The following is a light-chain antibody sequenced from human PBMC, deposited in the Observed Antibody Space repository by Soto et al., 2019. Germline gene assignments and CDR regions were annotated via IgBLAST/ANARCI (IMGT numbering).Light chain of an antibody. Sequence: EIVLTQSPGTLSLSPGERATLSCRASQSVSSSYLAWYQQKPGQAPRLLIDVASSRATGIPDRFIRSGYGTDFTLTTSRLEPEDFAVYYCQQYGRSPPITFGEGTRLETK. CDR3: QQYGRSPPIT. CDR2: VAS. V-gene: IGKV3-20*01. J-gene: IGKJ5*01. CDR1: QSVSSSY.